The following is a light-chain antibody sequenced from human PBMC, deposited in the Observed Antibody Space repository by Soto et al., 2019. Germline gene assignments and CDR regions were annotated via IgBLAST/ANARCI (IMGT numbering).Light chain of an antibody. J-gene: IGKJ1*01. V-gene: IGKV3-15*01. CDR2: GAS. Sequence: EVMMTQSPATLSVSPGERATLSCRASQSVSSNLAWYQQKPGPAPRLLIYGASTRATGIPARFSGSGSGTEFTLPISTLQYEDFALYYCQQYNNWPRTFGQGNPVEIK. CDR3: QQYNNWPRT. CDR1: QSVSSN.